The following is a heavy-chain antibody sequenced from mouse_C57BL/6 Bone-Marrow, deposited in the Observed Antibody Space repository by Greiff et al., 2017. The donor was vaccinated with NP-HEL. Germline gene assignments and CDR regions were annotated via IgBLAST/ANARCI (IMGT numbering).Heavy chain of an antibody. J-gene: IGHJ3*01. CDR3: ARGPRGGAWFAY. Sequence: EVQLQESGGGLVKPGGSLKLSCAASGFTFSDYGMHWVRQAPEKGLEWVAYISRGSSTIYYADTVKGRFTLSRDNSTNTLFLIMTSRRSEDTATDYCARGPRGGAWFAYWGQGTLVTVSA. CDR2: ISRGSSTI. V-gene: IGHV5-17*01. CDR1: GFTFSDYG.